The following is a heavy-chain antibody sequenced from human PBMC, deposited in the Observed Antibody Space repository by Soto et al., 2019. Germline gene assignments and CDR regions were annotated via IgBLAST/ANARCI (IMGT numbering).Heavy chain of an antibody. D-gene: IGHD6-6*01. CDR2: IDPSDSYT. J-gene: IGHJ6*02. CDR3: ARLTYSSSDYYYYYGMDV. CDR1: GYSFTSYW. V-gene: IGHV5-10-1*01. Sequence: PGESLKISCKGSGYSFTSYWISLVRQMPGKGLEWMGRIDPSDSYTNYSPSFQGHVTISADKSISTAYLQWSSLKASDTAMYYCARLTYSSSDYYYYYGMDVWGQGTTVTVSS.